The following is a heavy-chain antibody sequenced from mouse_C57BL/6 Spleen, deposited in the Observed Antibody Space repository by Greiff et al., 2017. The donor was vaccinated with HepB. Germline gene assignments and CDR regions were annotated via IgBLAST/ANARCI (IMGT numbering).Heavy chain of an antibody. J-gene: IGHJ2*01. Sequence: QVQLQQSGAELVRPGASVTLSCKASGYTFPDYEMHWVKQTPVHGLEWIGAIDPETGGTAYNQKFKGKAILTADKSSSTAYVELRSLTSEDSAVYYCTRVVPWIDFDYWGQGTTLTVSS. V-gene: IGHV1-15*01. CDR1: GYTFPDYE. CDR3: TRVVPWIDFDY. D-gene: IGHD1-1*02. CDR2: IDPETGGT.